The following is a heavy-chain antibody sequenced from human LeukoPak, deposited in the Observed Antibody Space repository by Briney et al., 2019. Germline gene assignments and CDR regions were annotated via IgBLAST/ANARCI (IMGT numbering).Heavy chain of an antibody. CDR3: ARAPSEVGGYYPEYFRH. J-gene: IGHJ1*01. Sequence: GGSLRLFCEASAFTFSRYWVHWVRQAPGKGLVWVSRIKSDGKTNYADSVKGRFTISRDNAKNTVSLQMDSLRAEDTGVYYCARAPSEVGGYYPEYFRHWGQGTLVTVSS. V-gene: IGHV3-74*01. D-gene: IGHD3-22*01. CDR2: IKSDGKT. CDR1: AFTFSRYW.